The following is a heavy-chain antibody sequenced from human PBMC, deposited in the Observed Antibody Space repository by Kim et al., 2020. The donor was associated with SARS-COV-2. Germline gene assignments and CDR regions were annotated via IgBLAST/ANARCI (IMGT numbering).Heavy chain of an antibody. D-gene: IGHD3-10*01. Sequence: NPSLMRRVTLSVDTSKNQFSLGLSSVTAADTAVYYCARHDHGSGSYYLDYWGQGALVTVSS. J-gene: IGHJ4*02. CDR3: ARHDHGSGSYYLDY. V-gene: IGHV4-39*01.